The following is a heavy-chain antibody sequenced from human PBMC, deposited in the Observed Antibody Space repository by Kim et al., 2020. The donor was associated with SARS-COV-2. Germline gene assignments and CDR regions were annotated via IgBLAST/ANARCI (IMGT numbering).Heavy chain of an antibody. V-gene: IGHV3-49*04. CDR2: IRSKAYGVTT. J-gene: IGHJ4*02. CDR1: GFTFGDYA. D-gene: IGHD5-18*01. Sequence: GGSLRLSCTASGFTFGDYAMSWVRQAPGKGLEWVGFIRSKAYGVTTEYAASVKGRFTISRDDSKSIAYLQMNSLKTEDTAVYYCSVARLVDTAMASTGYWGQGTLVTVSS. CDR3: SVARLVDTAMASTGY.